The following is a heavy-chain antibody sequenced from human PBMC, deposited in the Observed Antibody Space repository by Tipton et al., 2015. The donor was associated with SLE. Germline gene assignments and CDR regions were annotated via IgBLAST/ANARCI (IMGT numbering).Heavy chain of an antibody. J-gene: IGHJ6*03. Sequence: QLVQSGPEVKKPWASVRVSCKASGYTFIGYHMHWVRQVPGQGLEWMGRINPNSGGTKYAQKFQGRVTMTSDRSISTAFMEVRRLTSDDTAVYYCAKSGEEVLRFYYLDVWGKGTTVLVS. CDR3: AKSGEEVLRFYYLDV. V-gene: IGHV1-2*06. CDR1: GYTFIGYH. D-gene: IGHD1-14*01. CDR2: INPNSGGT.